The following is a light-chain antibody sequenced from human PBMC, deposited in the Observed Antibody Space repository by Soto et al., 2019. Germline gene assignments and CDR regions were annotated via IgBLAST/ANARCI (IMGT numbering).Light chain of an antibody. Sequence: VMTQAPATLSLSPGDSATLSCRASQSVSSNLAWYQQKTGQAPRILIYGESTRATGVPTRFSGSRSGAELNLTINRLQSEDFAVYYCQPYNNWPLTFGGGTKVDIK. CDR3: QPYNNWPLT. CDR1: QSVSSN. J-gene: IGKJ4*01. CDR2: GES. V-gene: IGKV3-15*01.